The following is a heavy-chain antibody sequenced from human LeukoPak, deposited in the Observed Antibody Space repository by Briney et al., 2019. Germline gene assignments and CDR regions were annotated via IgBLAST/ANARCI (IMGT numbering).Heavy chain of an antibody. Sequence: SVKVSCKASGGTFSSYAISWVRQAPGQGLEWMGGIIPIFGTANYAQKFQGRATITADKSTSTAYMELSSLRSEGTAVYYCARPHSYYGSGMGYFDYWGQGTLVTVSS. J-gene: IGHJ4*02. D-gene: IGHD3-10*01. CDR1: GGTFSSYA. CDR3: ARPHSYYGSGMGYFDY. CDR2: IIPIFGTA. V-gene: IGHV1-69*06.